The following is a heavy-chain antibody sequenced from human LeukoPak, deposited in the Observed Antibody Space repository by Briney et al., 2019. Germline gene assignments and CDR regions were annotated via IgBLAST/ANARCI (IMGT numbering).Heavy chain of an antibody. J-gene: IGHJ4*02. V-gene: IGHV2-5*01. CDR1: GFSLNTHAVA. Sequence: ESGPTLLNPTPTLTLTCTFSGFSLNTHAVAVGWVRQPPGQALEWLTFIYGNDDKRYSPPLASRLTITKDTSKNQVVLTMTDMDYVDTSTYYCVHRTMVTSVDHWGQGTLVTLSS. CDR3: VHRTMVTSVDH. D-gene: IGHD5-18*01. CDR2: IYGNDDK.